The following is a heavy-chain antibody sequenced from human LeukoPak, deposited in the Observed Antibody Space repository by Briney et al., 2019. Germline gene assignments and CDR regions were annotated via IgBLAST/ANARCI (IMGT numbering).Heavy chain of an antibody. CDR3: ARDRRYSSSSSWFDP. Sequence: GASVKVSCKASGYTFTSYYMHWVRQAPGQGLEWMGIINPSGGSTSYAQKFQGRVAMTRDMSTSTVYMELSSLRSEDTAVYYCARDRRYSSSSSWFDPWGQGTLVTVSS. J-gene: IGHJ5*02. CDR1: GYTFTSYY. D-gene: IGHD6-6*01. CDR2: INPSGGST. V-gene: IGHV1-46*01.